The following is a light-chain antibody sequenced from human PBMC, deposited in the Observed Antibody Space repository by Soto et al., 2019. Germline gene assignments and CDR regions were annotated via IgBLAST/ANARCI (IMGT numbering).Light chain of an antibody. J-gene: IGKJ4*01. CDR2: DTS. CDR1: ENINNY. V-gene: IGKV1-33*01. Sequence: DIQMTQSPPSLSASVGDRVTITCQESENINNYLNWYQQIPGKAPILLIYDTSNLAAGAPSRFRGSGSGTAFTFAISGLQPDDVATYYCQQYDSLPLTLGGGTKVDIK. CDR3: QQYDSLPLT.